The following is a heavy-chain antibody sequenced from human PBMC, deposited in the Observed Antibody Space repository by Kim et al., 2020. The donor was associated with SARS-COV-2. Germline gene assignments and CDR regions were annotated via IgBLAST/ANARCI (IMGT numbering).Heavy chain of an antibody. Sequence: ASVKVSCKASGYTFTSYGIAWVRQAPGQGLEWMAWTSGYSGITHYAQKFQDRVTMTTDTSTTTAYMEVRSLRSEDTAIYYCARGRQYGDKDFDYWGQGTL. V-gene: IGHV1-18*01. D-gene: IGHD4-17*01. J-gene: IGHJ4*02. CDR2: TSGYSGIT. CDR1: GYTFTSYG. CDR3: ARGRQYGDKDFDY.